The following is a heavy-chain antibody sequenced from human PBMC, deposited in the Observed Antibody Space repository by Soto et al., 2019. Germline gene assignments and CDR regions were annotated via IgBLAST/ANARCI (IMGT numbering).Heavy chain of an antibody. CDR2: ISAYNGNT. CDR3: VDGGVDSSGYYFAFDI. Sequence: SGKVSFKASCYTFTSYGISWVRQAPGQGLEWMGWISAYNGNTNYAQKLQGRVTMTTDTSTSTAYMELRSLRSDDTAVYYCVDGGVDSSGYYFAFDIWGQGTMVTVSS. D-gene: IGHD3-22*01. V-gene: IGHV1-18*01. CDR1: CYTFTSYG. J-gene: IGHJ3*02.